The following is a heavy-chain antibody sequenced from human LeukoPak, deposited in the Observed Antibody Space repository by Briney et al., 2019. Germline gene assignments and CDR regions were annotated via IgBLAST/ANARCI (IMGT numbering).Heavy chain of an antibody. D-gene: IGHD3-16*02. Sequence: SQTLSLTCAISGDSVSSNSATWNWIRQSPSRGLEWLGRTYYRSKWYNDYAVSVKSRITINPDTSKNQFSPQLNSVTPEDTAAYYCARARRHTEYWYFDLWGRGTLVTVSS. CDR1: GDSVSSNSAT. CDR2: TYYRSKWYN. CDR3: ARARRHTEYWYFDL. V-gene: IGHV6-1*01. J-gene: IGHJ2*01.